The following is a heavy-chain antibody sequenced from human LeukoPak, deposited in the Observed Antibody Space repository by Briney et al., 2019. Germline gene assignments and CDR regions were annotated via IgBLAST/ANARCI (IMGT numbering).Heavy chain of an antibody. CDR3: ARVGIAARPDYYYYYYMDV. CDR1: GFTFNNYN. V-gene: IGHV3-21*01. D-gene: IGHD6-6*01. CDR2: ITSSGTYI. Sequence: PGGSLRLSCAASGFTFNNYNMNWVRQAPGRALEWVSSITSSGTYIFYADSVKGRFTISRDNAKNSLYLQMNSLRAEDTAVYYCARVGIAARPDYYYYYYMDVWGKGTTVTVSS. J-gene: IGHJ6*03.